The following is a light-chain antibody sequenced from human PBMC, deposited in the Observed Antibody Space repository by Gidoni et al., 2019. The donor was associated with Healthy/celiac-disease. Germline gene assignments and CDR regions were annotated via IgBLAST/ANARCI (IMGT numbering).Light chain of an antibody. CDR3: QQSYSTPLFT. CDR2: AAS. Sequence: DIQMTQSPSSLSASVGDRVTITCRASQSISSYLNWYQQTPGKAPKLLIYAASSLQSGVPSRFSGSGAGTDFTITISSLQPEDFATYYCQQSYSTPLFTFGPGTKVDIK. CDR1: QSISSY. J-gene: IGKJ3*01. V-gene: IGKV1-39*01.